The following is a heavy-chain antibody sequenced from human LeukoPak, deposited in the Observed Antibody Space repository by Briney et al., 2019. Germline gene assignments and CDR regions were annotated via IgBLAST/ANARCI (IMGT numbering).Heavy chain of an antibody. CDR3: TRGGVTTSRYDS. D-gene: IGHD3-16*01. V-gene: IGHV3-21*01. Sequence: GGSLRLSCAASGFTFTAYSMNWVRQAPGKGLEWVSSISPDSGYIYYADSVRGRFTISRDNARNSLYLQMSSLRAEDTAFYFCTRGGVTTSRYDSWGQGSLVTVSS. CDR2: ISPDSGYI. J-gene: IGHJ5*01. CDR1: GFTFTAYS.